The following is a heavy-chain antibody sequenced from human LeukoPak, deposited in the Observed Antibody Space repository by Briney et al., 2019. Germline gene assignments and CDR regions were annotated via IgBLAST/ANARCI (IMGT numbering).Heavy chain of an antibody. CDR2: INHSGST. CDR1: GGSFRGYY. Sequence: SETLSLTCAVYGGSFRGYYWSWLREPPGKGLEGLGEINHSGSTNYNPSLKSRVTISVDKSKIQFSLKLSSVTASDTAVYYCARDIAHCGSGICYNIRFDSWGQGTLVTVSS. J-gene: IGHJ5*01. V-gene: IGHV4-34*01. D-gene: IGHD2-15*01. CDR3: ARDIAHCGSGICYNIRFDS.